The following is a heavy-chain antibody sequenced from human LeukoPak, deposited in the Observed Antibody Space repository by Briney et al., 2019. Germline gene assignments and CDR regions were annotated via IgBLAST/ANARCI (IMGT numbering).Heavy chain of an antibody. D-gene: IGHD6-19*01. CDR3: ARAIAVAGQGY. Sequence: GASVKVSCKASGYTFTSYGISWVRQAPGQGLEWMGWISAYNGNTNYAQKFQGRVTMTRDTSISTAYMELSRLRSDDTAVYYCARAIAVAGQGYWGQGTLVTVSS. CDR2: ISAYNGNT. CDR1: GYTFTSYG. J-gene: IGHJ4*02. V-gene: IGHV1-18*01.